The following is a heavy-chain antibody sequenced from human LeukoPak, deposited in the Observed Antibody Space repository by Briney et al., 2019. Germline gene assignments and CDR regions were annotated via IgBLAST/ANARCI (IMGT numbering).Heavy chain of an antibody. Sequence: PGGSLRLSCAASGFTFSSYGMHWVRQAPGKGLEWVAVISYDGSNKYYADSVKGRFTISRDNSKSTLYLQMNSLRAEDTAVYYCARGENYGDYGIKYLDYWGQGTLVTVSS. CDR1: GFTFSSYG. D-gene: IGHD4-17*01. J-gene: IGHJ4*02. V-gene: IGHV3-30*03. CDR3: ARGENYGDYGIKYLDY. CDR2: ISYDGSNK.